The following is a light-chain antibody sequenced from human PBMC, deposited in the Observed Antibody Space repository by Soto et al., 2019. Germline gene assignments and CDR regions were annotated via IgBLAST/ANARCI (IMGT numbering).Light chain of an antibody. J-gene: IGKJ1*01. CDR1: QSISTW. CDR3: QQYATFWT. CDR2: DAS. V-gene: IGKV1-5*01. Sequence: DIQMTQSPSTLSASVGDRVTITGRASQSISTWLAWYQQKPGKAPNLLIYDASTLESGVPSRFSGSGSGTEFTLTITSLQPDDFATYYCQQYATFWTFGHGTKVAI.